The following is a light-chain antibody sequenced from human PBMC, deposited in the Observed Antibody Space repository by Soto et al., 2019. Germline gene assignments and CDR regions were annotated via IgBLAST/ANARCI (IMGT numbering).Light chain of an antibody. J-gene: IGKJ1*01. V-gene: IGKV1-39*01. CDR1: QNINTC. CDR3: QQSYITPRT. Sequence: DIQMTQSPSSLSASVGDTVTITCRASQNINTCLNWYQQKSGRAPKLLIYAASNLQSGVPSRFSGSGSGTEFTFTITSLQPEDFASYYCQQSYITPRTFGQGTNVEIK. CDR2: AAS.